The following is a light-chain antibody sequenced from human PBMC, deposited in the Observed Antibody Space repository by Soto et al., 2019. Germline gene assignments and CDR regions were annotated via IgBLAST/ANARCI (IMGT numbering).Light chain of an antibody. V-gene: IGKV1-39*01. CDR3: QQTYSGPRT. J-gene: IGKJ2*02. Sequence: DIPMTQSPSSLSASVGDRVTITCRSSQSIISYLNWYQQKAGKAPQLLIYAASTLQSGVPARFSGGGSGTDFTLTISSLQPEDSAIYYCQQTYSGPRTFGQGTKLEIK. CDR2: AAS. CDR1: QSIISY.